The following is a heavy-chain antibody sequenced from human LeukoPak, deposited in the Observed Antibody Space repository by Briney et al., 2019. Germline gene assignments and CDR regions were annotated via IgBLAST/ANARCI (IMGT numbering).Heavy chain of an antibody. Sequence: SETLSLTCTVSGGSISSYYWSWIRQPAGKGLEWIGRIYTSGSTNYNPSLKSRVTMSVDTSKNQFSLKLSSVTAADTAVYYCARASPRITIFGVVEGGDAFDIWGQGTMVTVSS. CDR2: IYTSGST. J-gene: IGHJ3*02. CDR1: GGSISSYY. V-gene: IGHV4-4*07. CDR3: ARASPRITIFGVVEGGDAFDI. D-gene: IGHD3-3*01.